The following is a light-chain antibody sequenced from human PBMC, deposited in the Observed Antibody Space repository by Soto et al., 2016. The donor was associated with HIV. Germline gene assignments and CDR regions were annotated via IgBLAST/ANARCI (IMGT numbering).Light chain of an antibody. CDR3: QAWDSSTALYV. CDR2: QDD. J-gene: IGLJ1*01. Sequence: SYELTQPPSVSVSPGQTASITCSGDKLGDKYASWYQQKPGQSPVVVIYQDDKRPSGMSERFSGLNSGNTATLTISGTQAMDEADYYCQAWDSSTALYVFGTGTKVTVL. CDR1: KLGDKY. V-gene: IGLV3-1*01.